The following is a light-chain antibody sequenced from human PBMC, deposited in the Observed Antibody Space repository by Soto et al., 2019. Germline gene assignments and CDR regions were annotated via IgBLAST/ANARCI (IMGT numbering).Light chain of an antibody. CDR1: QSVTRSF. J-gene: IGKJ3*01. CDR2: GAS. V-gene: IGKV3-20*01. CDR3: QQYGSSPQA. Sequence: EIVLTQSPGTLSLSPGERVTLSCRASQSVTRSFLAWYQQKPGQAPRLLINGASSRATGIPDRFSGSGSGTDFTLTISGLEPEDCAVYYCQQYGSSPQAFGPGTNVDIK.